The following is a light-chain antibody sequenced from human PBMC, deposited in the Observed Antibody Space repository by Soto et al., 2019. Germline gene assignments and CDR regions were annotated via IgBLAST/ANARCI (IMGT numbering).Light chain of an antibody. CDR1: QDISNY. J-gene: IGKJ4*01. Sequence: DIQMTQSPSSLSASVGDRVTITCQASQDISNYLNWYQQKPGKAPKLLIYHASNLETGVPSRFSGSGSGTDFTLTISSLQPEDIATYYCQQYDNLPLTFGGGTKLEIK. CDR2: HAS. CDR3: QQYDNLPLT. V-gene: IGKV1-33*01.